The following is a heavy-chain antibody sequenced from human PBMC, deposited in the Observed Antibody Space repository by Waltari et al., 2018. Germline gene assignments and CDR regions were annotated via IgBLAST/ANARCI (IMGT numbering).Heavy chain of an antibody. CDR2: IYYSGST. V-gene: IGHV4-39*02. CDR1: GGSISSSSYY. D-gene: IGHD2-15*01. J-gene: IGHJ4*02. CDR3: ARVRGGSGGSRSYYFDY. Sequence: QLQLQESGPGLVKPSETLSLTCTVSGGSISSSSYYWGWIRQPPGKGLEWIGSIYYSGSTYYNPSLKSRVTITRDTSASTAYMELSSLRSEDTAVYYCARVRGGSGGSRSYYFDYWGQGTLVTVSS.